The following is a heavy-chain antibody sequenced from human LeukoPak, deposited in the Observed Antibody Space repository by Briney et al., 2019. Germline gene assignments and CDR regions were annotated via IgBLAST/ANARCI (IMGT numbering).Heavy chain of an antibody. Sequence: GSSVKVSCKASGGTFSSYAISWVRQAPGQGLEWMGGIIPIFGTANYAQKFQGRVTITADESTSTAYMELSSLRSEDTAVYYCARARDSSGYHSSYYYYMDVWGKGTTVTVSS. J-gene: IGHJ6*03. V-gene: IGHV1-69*01. CDR2: IIPIFGTA. CDR1: GGTFSSYA. D-gene: IGHD3-22*01. CDR3: ARARDSSGYHSSYYYYMDV.